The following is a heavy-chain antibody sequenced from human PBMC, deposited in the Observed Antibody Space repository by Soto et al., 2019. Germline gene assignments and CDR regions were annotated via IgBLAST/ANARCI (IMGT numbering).Heavy chain of an antibody. CDR3: AREAVAGTLNWFDP. D-gene: IGHD6-19*01. CDR1: GFSFSNYN. Sequence: EVQLVESGGGLVQPGGSLRLSCAASGFSFSNYNMNWVRQDPGQGLEWVSYISSISSTKYYADSVKGRFTISRDNAKNSLYLQMNSLRGEDTAVYYCAREAVAGTLNWFDPWGQGTLVTVSS. CDR2: ISSISSTK. V-gene: IGHV3-48*01. J-gene: IGHJ5*02.